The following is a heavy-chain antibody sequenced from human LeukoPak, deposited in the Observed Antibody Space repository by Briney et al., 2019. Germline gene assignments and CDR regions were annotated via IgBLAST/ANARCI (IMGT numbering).Heavy chain of an antibody. CDR1: GFTFSSYA. V-gene: IGHV3-30-3*01. Sequence: GGSPRLSCAASGFTFSSYAMHWVRQAPGKGLEWVAVISYDGSNKYYADSVKGRFTISRDNSKNTLYLQMNSLRAEDTAVYYCAKDTLVATISSGYYFDYWGQGTLVTVSS. CDR3: AKDTLVATISSGYYFDY. CDR2: ISYDGSNK. D-gene: IGHD5-12*01. J-gene: IGHJ4*02.